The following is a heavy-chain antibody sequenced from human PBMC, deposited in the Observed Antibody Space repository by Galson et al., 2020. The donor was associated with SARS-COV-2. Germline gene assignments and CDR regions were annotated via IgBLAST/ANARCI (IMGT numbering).Heavy chain of an antibody. J-gene: IGHJ6*02. CDR3: ALFSRSSSYYYYGVDV. CDR2: ISAYNGNP. V-gene: IGHV1-18*01. D-gene: IGHD6-6*01. CDR1: GYTFTNYG. Sequence: ASVKVSCKGSGYTFTNYGFSWVRQAPSQGLEWMGWISAYNGNPNYAQKFQGRVTMTTDTSTSTAYMELRSLRSDDTAIYYCALFSRSSSYYYYGVDVWGQGTTVTVSS.